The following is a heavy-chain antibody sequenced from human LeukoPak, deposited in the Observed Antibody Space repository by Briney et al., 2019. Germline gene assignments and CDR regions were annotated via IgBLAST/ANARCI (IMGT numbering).Heavy chain of an antibody. V-gene: IGHV3-11*05. CDR3: ARGSGYFDP. CDR1: GFSFSDYY. CDR2: ISRRSSQI. Sequence: PGGSLRLSCTAPGFSFSDYYMSWIRQAPGRGLEWISYISRRSSQIKYADSVTGRFTTSRDNAERSVHLQMNRLRAEDTAVYYCARGSGYFDPWGRGTLVTV. J-gene: IGHJ2*01.